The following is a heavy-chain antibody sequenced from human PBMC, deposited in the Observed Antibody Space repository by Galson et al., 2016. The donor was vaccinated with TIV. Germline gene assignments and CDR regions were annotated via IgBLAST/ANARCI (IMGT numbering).Heavy chain of an antibody. Sequence: SVKVSCKASGYPFTGYYIHWVRLAPGQGLEWMGRIIPLLGITNYAQKFQGRVTITTDRSTTTAYMELSSLSSEDTAVYYCATGPSGSYYNGWFDPWGQGTLVTVSS. J-gene: IGHJ5*02. CDR2: IIPLLGIT. V-gene: IGHV1-69*04. CDR1: GYPFTGYY. CDR3: ATGPSGSYYNGWFDP. D-gene: IGHD3-10*01.